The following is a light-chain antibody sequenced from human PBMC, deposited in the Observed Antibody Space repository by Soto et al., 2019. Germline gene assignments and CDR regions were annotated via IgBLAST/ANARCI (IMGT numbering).Light chain of an antibody. Sequence: IGLSQSPGTLSLSPGERATLSCRASQSVSSSYLAWYQQKPGQAPRLLIYGASSRATGIPDRFSGSGSGTDFTLTISRLEPEDFAVYYCQQYGSSPIPFGQGRRLEVK. CDR3: QQYGSSPIP. V-gene: IGKV3-20*01. CDR2: GAS. J-gene: IGKJ5*01. CDR1: QSVSSSY.